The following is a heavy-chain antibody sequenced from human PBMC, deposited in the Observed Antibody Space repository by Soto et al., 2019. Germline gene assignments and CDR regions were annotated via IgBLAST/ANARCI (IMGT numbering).Heavy chain of an antibody. D-gene: IGHD4-17*01. CDR3: ARVWTTVTNWFDP. CDR1: GGSISSSNW. J-gene: IGHJ5*02. CDR2: IYHSGST. V-gene: IGHV4-4*02. Sequence: QVQLQESGPGLVKPSGTLSLTCAVSGGSISSSNWWSWVRQPPGKGLEWIGEIYHSGSTNYNPSLKRRVTIKVDKYKNQFSLKLRSVTAADKAVYYCARVWTTVTNWFDPWGQGTLVTVSS.